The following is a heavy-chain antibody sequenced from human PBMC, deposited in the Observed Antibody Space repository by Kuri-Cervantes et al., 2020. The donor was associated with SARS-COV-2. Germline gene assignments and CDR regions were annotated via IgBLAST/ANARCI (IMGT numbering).Heavy chain of an antibody. V-gene: IGHV1-69*06. CDR1: GGTFSSYA. CDR3: ARDLQRGTFDI. J-gene: IGHJ3*02. CDR2: IIPIFGTA. Sequence: SVKVPCKASGGTFSSYAISWVRQAPGQGLEWMGEIIPIFGTANYAQKFQGRVTITADKSTSTAYMELSSLRSEDTAVYYCARDLQRGTFDIWGQGTMVTVSS. D-gene: IGHD1-14*01.